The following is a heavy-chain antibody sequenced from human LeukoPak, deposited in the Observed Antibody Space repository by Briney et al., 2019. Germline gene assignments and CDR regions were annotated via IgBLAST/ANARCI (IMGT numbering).Heavy chain of an antibody. D-gene: IGHD6-13*01. Sequence: PGGSLRLSCAASGFTFDDYAMHWVRQAPGKGLEWVSLISWDGGSTYYADSVKGRFTISRDNSKNSLYLQMNSLRAEDTALYYCAKDNSSSWYNWFDPWGQGTLVTVSS. CDR3: AKDNSSSWYNWFDP. CDR2: ISWDGGST. CDR1: GFTFDDYA. J-gene: IGHJ5*02. V-gene: IGHV3-43D*03.